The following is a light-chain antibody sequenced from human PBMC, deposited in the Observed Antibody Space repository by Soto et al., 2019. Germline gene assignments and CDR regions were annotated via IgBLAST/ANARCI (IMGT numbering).Light chain of an antibody. CDR2: SNY. CDR1: DSNIGAGYD. CDR3: QSYDTRLGDWV. J-gene: IGLJ3*02. V-gene: IGLV1-40*01. Sequence: QSVLTQPPSVSGAPGQTVTISCSGSDSNIGAGYDLHWYQQVPGTAPKLLIHSNYLRASGVPDRFSASKSVTSASLAIIGLQADDEADYYCQSYDTRLGDWVSGGGTKLTVL.